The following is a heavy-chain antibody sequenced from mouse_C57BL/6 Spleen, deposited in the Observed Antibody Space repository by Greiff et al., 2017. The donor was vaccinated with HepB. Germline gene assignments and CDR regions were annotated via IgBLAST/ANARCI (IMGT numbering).Heavy chain of an antibody. V-gene: IGHV10-3*01. CDR1: GFTFNTYA. J-gene: IGHJ1*03. CDR2: IRSKISNYAT. D-gene: IGHD2-3*01. CDR3: VRGDGYYGYFDV. Sequence: EVKLQESGGGLVQPKGSLKLSCAASGFTFNTYAMHWVRQAPGKGLEWVARIRSKISNYATYYADSVKDSFTISRDDSQSMLYLQMNNLKTEDTAMYYCVRGDGYYGYFDVWGTGTTVTVSS.